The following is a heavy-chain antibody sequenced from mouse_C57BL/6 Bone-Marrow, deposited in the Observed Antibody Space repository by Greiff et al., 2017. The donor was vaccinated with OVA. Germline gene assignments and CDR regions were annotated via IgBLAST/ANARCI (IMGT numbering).Heavy chain of an antibody. J-gene: IGHJ3*01. V-gene: IGHV1-64*01. D-gene: IGHD6-2*01. CDR1: GYTFTSYW. Sequence: QVQLQQPGAELVKPGASVKLSCKASGYTFTSYWLHWVKQRPGQGLEWIGMIHPNSGSTKYNEKFKSKATLTVDKSSSTAYMQLSSLTSEATAVYYCARSPRVPFAYWCQGTLVTVSA. CDR3: ARSPRVPFAY. CDR2: IHPNSGST.